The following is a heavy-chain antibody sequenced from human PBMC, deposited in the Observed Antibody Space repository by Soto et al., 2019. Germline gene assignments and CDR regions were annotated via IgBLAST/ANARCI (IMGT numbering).Heavy chain of an antibody. Sequence: QVQLQESGPGLVKPSETLSLTCTVSGGSISSYYWSWIRQPPGKGLEWIGYIYYSGSTNYNPSLKSRVTIAVDTSKNQFSLKLSSVTAAYTAVYYCARVVVVVAPAQGRYYYYGMDVWGQGTTVTVSS. CDR3: ARVVVVVAPAQGRYYYYGMDV. J-gene: IGHJ6*02. CDR2: IYYSGST. D-gene: IGHD2-15*01. V-gene: IGHV4-59*01. CDR1: GGSISSYY.